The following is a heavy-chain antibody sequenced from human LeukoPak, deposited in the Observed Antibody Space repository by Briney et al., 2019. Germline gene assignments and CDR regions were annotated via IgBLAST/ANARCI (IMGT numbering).Heavy chain of an antibody. D-gene: IGHD4-17*01. CDR2: IYYSGST. CDR3: ARTDYGDTLFAN. Sequence: PSETLSLTCTVSGGSISSSSYYWGWIRQPPGKGLEWIGSIYYSGSTYYNPSLKSRVTISADTSKNQFSLKLSSVTAADTAVYYCARTDYGDTLFANWGQGTLVTVSS. J-gene: IGHJ4*02. V-gene: IGHV4-39*07. CDR1: GGSISSSSYY.